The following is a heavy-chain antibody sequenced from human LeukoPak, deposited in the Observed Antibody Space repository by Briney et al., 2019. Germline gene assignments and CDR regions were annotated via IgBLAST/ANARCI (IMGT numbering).Heavy chain of an antibody. CDR1: GGSISSYY. V-gene: IGHV4-59*01. CDR3: ARGGITSGWYDY. J-gene: IGHJ4*02. D-gene: IGHD6-19*01. CDR2: IYYSGST. Sequence: SETLSLTCTVSGGSISSYYWSWIRQPPGKGLEWIGYIYYSGSTNHNPPLKSRLTISVDTSKNQFSLKLSSVTAADTAVYYCARGGITSGWYDYWGQGTLVTVSS.